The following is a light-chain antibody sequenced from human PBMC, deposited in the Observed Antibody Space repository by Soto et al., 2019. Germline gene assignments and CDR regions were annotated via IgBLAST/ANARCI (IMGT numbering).Light chain of an antibody. Sequence: EIVLTQSPGTLSFSPGERATLSCRASQTGSSTYLVWYQQKPGQAPRLLIYGASNRAPGLSDRFSGSGSGTDFTLTISRLEPEDFAVYYCHQCGNSWWTFGQETKVDIK. J-gene: IGKJ1*01. CDR1: QTGSSTY. CDR3: HQCGNSWWT. CDR2: GAS. V-gene: IGKV3-20*01.